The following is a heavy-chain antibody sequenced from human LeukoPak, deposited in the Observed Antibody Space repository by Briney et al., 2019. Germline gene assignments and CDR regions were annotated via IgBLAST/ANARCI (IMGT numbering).Heavy chain of an antibody. Sequence: GGSLRLSCAASGFTFSSYNMNWVRQAPGKGLEWVSVFYSGGNTYYADSVQGRFTISRDTSKNTVDLQMNSLRSEDAAVYYCATFSYAGNAGGSVGYWGQGTLVTVSS. D-gene: IGHD4-23*01. V-gene: IGHV3-53*01. CDR1: GFTFSSYN. CDR3: ATFSYAGNAGGSVGY. J-gene: IGHJ4*02. CDR2: FYSGGNT.